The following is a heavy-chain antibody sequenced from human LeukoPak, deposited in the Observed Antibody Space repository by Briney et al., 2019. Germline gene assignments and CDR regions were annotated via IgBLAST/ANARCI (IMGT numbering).Heavy chain of an antibody. CDR1: GFTFSSYA. J-gene: IGHJ4*02. CDR3: ARVPLYYYGSGSYLDY. V-gene: IGHV3-20*04. D-gene: IGHD3-10*01. Sequence: PGESLRLSCAASGFTFSSYAMSWVRQAPGKGLEWVSGINWNGGSTGYADSVKGRFTISRDNAKNSLYLQMNSLRAEDTALNYCARVPLYYYGSGSYLDYWGQGTLVTVSS. CDR2: INWNGGST.